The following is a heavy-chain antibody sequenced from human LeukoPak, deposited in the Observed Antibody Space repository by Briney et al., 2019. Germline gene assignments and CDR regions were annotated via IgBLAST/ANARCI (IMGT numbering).Heavy chain of an antibody. CDR3: ARAVRNREHAGFDY. CDR1: GGSISSSNW. CDR2: IYHSGST. D-gene: IGHD1-26*01. Sequence: PSETLSLTCAVSGGSISSSNWWSWVRQPPGKGLEWIGEIYHSGSTNYNPSLKSRVTISVDKSKNQFSLKLSSVTAADTAVYYCARAVRNREHAGFDYWGQGTLVTVSS. V-gene: IGHV4-4*02. J-gene: IGHJ4*02.